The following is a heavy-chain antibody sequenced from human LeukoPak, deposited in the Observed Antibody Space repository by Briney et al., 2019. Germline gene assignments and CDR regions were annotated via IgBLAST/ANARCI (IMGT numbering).Heavy chain of an antibody. D-gene: IGHD3-9*01. V-gene: IGHV5-51*01. J-gene: IGHJ4*02. CDR3: ARWNDILTGYLTD. CDR1: GYSFTSYW. CDR2: IYPGDSDT. Sequence: GESLKISCKGSGYSFTSYWIGWVRQMPGKGLEWMGIIYPGDSDTRYSPSFQGQVTISADKSISTAYLQWSSLKASDTAMYYCARWNDILTGYLTDWGQGPLVTVSS.